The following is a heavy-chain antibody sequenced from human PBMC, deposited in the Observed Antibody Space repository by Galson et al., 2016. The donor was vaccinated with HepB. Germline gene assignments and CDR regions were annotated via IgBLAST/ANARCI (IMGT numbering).Heavy chain of an antibody. CDR2: VHYTGST. D-gene: IGHD3-16*01. CDR1: GDPVTIGTTY. CDR3: AKNGDVWGYDYGLDV. Sequence: SETLSLTCTVSGDPVTIGTTYWNWIRQPPGKGLEWIGYVHYTGSTVYNTSPVSRVTLSMDTSKNQFSLNLRSLTAADTATYYGAKNGDVWGYDYGLDVWGQGTTVTVSS. V-gene: IGHV4-61*01. J-gene: IGHJ6*02.